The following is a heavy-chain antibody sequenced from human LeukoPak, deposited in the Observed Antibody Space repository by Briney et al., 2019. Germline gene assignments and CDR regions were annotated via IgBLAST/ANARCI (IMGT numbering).Heavy chain of an antibody. Sequence: SETLSLTCTVSGGSISSGGYYWSWIRQHPGKGLEWIGYIYYSGSTYYNPSLKSRVTISVDTPKNQFSLKLSSVTAADTAVYYCARDSRITIFGVVNWGQGTLVTVSS. V-gene: IGHV4-31*03. CDR2: IYYSGST. J-gene: IGHJ4*02. CDR3: ARDSRITIFGVVN. D-gene: IGHD3-3*01. CDR1: GGSISSGGYY.